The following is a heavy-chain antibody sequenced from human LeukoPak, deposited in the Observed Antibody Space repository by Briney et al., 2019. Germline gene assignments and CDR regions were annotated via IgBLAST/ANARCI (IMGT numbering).Heavy chain of an antibody. D-gene: IGHD5-12*01. CDR2: INHGGSA. CDR1: GGSLSGYY. J-gene: IGHJ4*02. Sequence: SETLSLTCAVYGGSLSGYYWSWVRQPPGKGLEWIGEINHGGSANYNPSLKSRVTISVDTSKHQFSLKVNSVTAADTAVYYCARDGSYDGWGQGTLVTVSS. CDR3: ARDGSYDG. V-gene: IGHV4-34*01.